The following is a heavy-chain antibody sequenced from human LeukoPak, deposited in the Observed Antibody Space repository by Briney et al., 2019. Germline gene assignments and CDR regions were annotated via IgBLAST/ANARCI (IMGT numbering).Heavy chain of an antibody. D-gene: IGHD3-22*01. CDR2: IYYSGST. Sequence: SETLSLTCTVSGGSISSSSYYWGWIRQPPGKGLEWIGSIYYSGSTYYNPSLKSRVTISVDTSKNQFSLKLSSVTAADTAVCYCASTYYYDSSGPPMGAFDIWGQGTMVTVSS. V-gene: IGHV4-39*01. CDR3: ASTYYYDSSGPPMGAFDI. CDR1: GGSISSSSYY. J-gene: IGHJ3*02.